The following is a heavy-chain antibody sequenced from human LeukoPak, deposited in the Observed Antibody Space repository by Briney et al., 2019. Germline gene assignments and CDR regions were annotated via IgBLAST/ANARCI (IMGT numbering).Heavy chain of an antibody. J-gene: IGHJ6*02. D-gene: IGHD5-18*01. V-gene: IGHV1-46*01. CDR2: INPSGGST. Sequence: ASVKVSCKASGYTFTSYYMHWVRQAPGQGLEWMGVINPSGGSTSYAQKFQGRVTMTRDTSTSTVYMELSSLRPEDTAVYYCASGAGYSYGGGYYYYGMDVWGQGTTVTVSS. CDR3: ASGAGYSYGGGYYYYGMDV. CDR1: GYTFTSYY.